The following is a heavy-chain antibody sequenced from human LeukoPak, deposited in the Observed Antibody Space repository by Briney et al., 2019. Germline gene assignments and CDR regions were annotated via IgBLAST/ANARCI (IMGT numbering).Heavy chain of an antibody. CDR3: ARVGLYSSSWYRKAFDI. D-gene: IGHD6-13*01. V-gene: IGHV1-46*01. CDR2: IDPSGGST. CDR1: GYTFTSYY. Sequence: GASVKVSCKASGYTFTSYYMHGVRQAPGQGLEWMGIIDPSGGSTSYAQKFQGRVTMTRDMSTSTVYMELSSLRSEDTAVYYCARVGLYSSSWYRKAFDIWGQGTMVTVSS. J-gene: IGHJ3*02.